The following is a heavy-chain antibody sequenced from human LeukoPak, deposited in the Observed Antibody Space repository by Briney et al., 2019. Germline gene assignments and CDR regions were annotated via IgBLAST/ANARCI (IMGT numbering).Heavy chain of an antibody. CDR1: GYTFTTYA. D-gene: IGHD6-19*01. V-gene: IGHV1-18*01. CDR2: ISTYNGNT. Sequence: ASVKVSCKASGYTFTTYAITWVRQAPGQGLEWMGWISTYNGNTNYAQKLQGRVTMTTDISTSTAYMELRSLGSDDTAVYYCARELKTAVSVYYFDYWGQGTLVTVSS. CDR3: ARELKTAVSVYYFDY. J-gene: IGHJ4*02.